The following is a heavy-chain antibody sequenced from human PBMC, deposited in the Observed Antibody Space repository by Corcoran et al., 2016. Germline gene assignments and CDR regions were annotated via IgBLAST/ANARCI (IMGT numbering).Heavy chain of an antibody. CDR3: ARDLGPADFCSGYYVGYYYYGMDV. CDR1: GFTFSSYW. D-gene: IGHD3-3*01. Sequence: EVQLVESGGGLVQPGGSLRLSCAASGFTFSSYWMSWVRQAPGKGLEWVANIKQDGSEKYYVDSVKGRFTISRDNAKNSLYLQMNSLRAEDTAVYYCARDLGPADFCSGYYVGYYYYGMDVWGQGTTVTVSS. CDR2: IKQDGSEK. V-gene: IGHV3-7*03. J-gene: IGHJ6*02.